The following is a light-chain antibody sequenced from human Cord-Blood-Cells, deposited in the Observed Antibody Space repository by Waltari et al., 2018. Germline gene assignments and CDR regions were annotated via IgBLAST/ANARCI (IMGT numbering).Light chain of an antibody. CDR3: CSYAGSSTLV. CDR1: SSDVGGYNL. CDR2: EGS. Sequence: QSALTRPASVSGSPGQSIPISCTGTSSDVGGYNLVSWYQQHPGKAPKLMIYEGSKRPSGVSNRFSGSKSGNTASLTISGLQAEDEADYYCCSYAGSSTLVFGGGTKLTVL. V-gene: IGLV2-23*01. J-gene: IGLJ3*02.